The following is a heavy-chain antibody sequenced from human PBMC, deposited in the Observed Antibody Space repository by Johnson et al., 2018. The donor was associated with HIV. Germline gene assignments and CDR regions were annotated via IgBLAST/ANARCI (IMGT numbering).Heavy chain of an antibody. CDR2: ISNDGSNT. J-gene: IGHJ3*02. CDR1: GFTFSDYS. Sequence: QVQLVESGGGVVRPGGSLRLSCAASGFTFSDYSMHWVRQAPGKGLEWVALISNDGSNTYFADSVKGRFTISRDTFKNTVYLQINSLRTVDTAVYYCARGYTWNDVSIWGQGTMVTVSS. V-gene: IGHV3-30*01. CDR3: ARGYTWNDVSI. D-gene: IGHD1-1*01.